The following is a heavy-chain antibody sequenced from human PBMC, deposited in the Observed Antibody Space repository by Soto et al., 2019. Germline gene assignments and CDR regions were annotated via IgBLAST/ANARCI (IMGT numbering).Heavy chain of an antibody. CDR1: GFTFSDYY. CDR2: ISSSGSTI. Sequence: GGSLRLSCAASGFTFSDYYMSWIRQAPGKGLEWVSYISSSGSTIYYSDSVKGRFTISRDNAKNSLYLQMNSLRAEDTAVYYCARDNVVADIVVVPAAMLGPDIWGQGTMVTVSS. V-gene: IGHV3-11*01. J-gene: IGHJ3*02. CDR3: ARDNVVADIVVVPAAMLGPDI. D-gene: IGHD2-2*01.